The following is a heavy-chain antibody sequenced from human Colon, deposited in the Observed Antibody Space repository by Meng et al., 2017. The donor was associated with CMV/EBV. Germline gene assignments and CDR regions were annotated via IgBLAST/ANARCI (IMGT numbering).Heavy chain of an antibody. Sequence: GESLKISCQILGYNFASYWVAWVRQMPGKGPEWMGIIYGGDSETKYNPSFQGQVTMSVDKSSSTAYLEWSSLRASDSATYFCARRVGGFRYGERDHGMDFWGQGTTVTVSS. CDR1: GYNFASYW. V-gene: IGHV5-51*01. J-gene: IGHJ6*02. CDR2: IYGGDSET. CDR3: ARRVGGFRYGERDHGMDF. D-gene: IGHD3-16*01.